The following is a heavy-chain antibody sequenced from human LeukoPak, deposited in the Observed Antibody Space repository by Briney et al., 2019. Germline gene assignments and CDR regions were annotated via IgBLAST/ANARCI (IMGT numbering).Heavy chain of an antibody. CDR3: ARRGSYYGDSMDY. CDR1: GFTFSSYA. D-gene: IGHD1-26*01. J-gene: IGHJ4*02. V-gene: IGHV3-64*01. CDR2: ISSNGGST. Sequence: GGSLRLSCAASGFTFSSYAMHWVRQAPGKGLEYVSAISSNGGSTYYANSVKGRFTISRDNSTNTLYLQMGSLRAEDMAVYYCARRGSYYGDSMDYWGQGTLVTVSS.